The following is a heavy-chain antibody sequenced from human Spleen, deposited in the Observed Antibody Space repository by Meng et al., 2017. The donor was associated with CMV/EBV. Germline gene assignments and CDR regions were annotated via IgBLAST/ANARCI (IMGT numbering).Heavy chain of an antibody. CDR2: INHRGSS. Sequence: SETLSLTCAVYGGSFTDHYWSWIRQTPGKGLEWIGEINHRGSSNYNPSLKSRVTISVDTSKNQFSLKLSSVTAADTAVYYCARGSYSSSSFDYWGQGTLVTVSS. J-gene: IGHJ4*02. D-gene: IGHD6-6*01. CDR3: ARGSYSSSSFDY. V-gene: IGHV4-34*01. CDR1: GGSFTDHY.